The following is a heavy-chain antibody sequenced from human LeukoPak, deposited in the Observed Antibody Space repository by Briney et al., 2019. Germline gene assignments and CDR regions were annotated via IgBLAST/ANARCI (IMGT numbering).Heavy chain of an antibody. CDR1: GFIFSSYA. CDR2: ISGSGGTP. J-gene: IGHJ6*02. D-gene: IGHD2-15*01. V-gene: IGHV3-23*01. CDR3: VKDLYCGGGGCYPYYYYGLDV. Sequence: GGSLRLSCAASGFIFSSYAMSWVRQAPGKGLEWVSVISGSGGTPYYADSVKGRFTISRDNSRNTLYLQMNSLRGEDTAVYYCVKDLYCGGGGCYPYYYYGLDVWGQGTTVTVSS.